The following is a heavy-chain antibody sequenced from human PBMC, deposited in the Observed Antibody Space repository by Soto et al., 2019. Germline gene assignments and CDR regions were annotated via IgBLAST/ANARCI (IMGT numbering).Heavy chain of an antibody. V-gene: IGHV3-49*04. CDR2: IRSKAYGGTT. J-gene: IGHJ2*01. CDR1: GYTVGDYA. D-gene: IGHD6-19*01. Sequence: SLRLSCAASGYTVGDYAISWVRQAPGKGLEWVGFIRSKAYGGTTEYAASVKGRFTISRDDSKSIAYLQMNSLKTEDTAVYYCTRDQDRNIAVAGSYWYFDLWGRGTLVTVSS. CDR3: TRDQDRNIAVAGSYWYFDL.